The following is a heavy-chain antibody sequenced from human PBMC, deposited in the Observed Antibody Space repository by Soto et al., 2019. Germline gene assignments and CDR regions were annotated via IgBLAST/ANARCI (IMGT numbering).Heavy chain of an antibody. Sequence: SETLSLTCTVSGGSISSYYWSWIRQPPGKGLEWIGYIYYSGSTNYNPSLKSRVTISVDTSKNQISLKLSSVTAADTAVYYCARDISDIAAAGYGMDVWGQGTTVTVSS. CDR3: ARDISDIAAAGYGMDV. CDR2: IYYSGST. D-gene: IGHD6-13*01. CDR1: GGSISSYY. V-gene: IGHV4-59*01. J-gene: IGHJ6*02.